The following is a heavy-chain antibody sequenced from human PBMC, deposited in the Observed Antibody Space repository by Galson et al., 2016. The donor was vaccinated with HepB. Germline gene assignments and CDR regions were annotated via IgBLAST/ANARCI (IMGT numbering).Heavy chain of an antibody. CDR2: IYGDIDK. V-gene: IGHV2-5*02. Sequence: PALVKPTQTLTLTCTLSGFSVSTSGVGVAWIRQPPGKALEWLALIYGDIDKAKRPSLRSSPSISKDTSKNQVVLTMTNMDPEDTGTYYCANRRTPHYLVSRSGNFDYWGRGTPVIVSP. D-gene: IGHD3-10*01. J-gene: IGHJ4*02. CDR1: GFSVSTSGVG. CDR3: ANRRTPHYLVSRSGNFDY.